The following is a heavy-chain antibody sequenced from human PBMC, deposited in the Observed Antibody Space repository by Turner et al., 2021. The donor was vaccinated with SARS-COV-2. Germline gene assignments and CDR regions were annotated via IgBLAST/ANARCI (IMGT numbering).Heavy chain of an antibody. J-gene: IGHJ3*02. CDR1: GFTVSSNY. CDR2: IYSGGST. D-gene: IGHD6-19*01. V-gene: IGHV3-53*01. Sequence: EVQLVESGGGLIQPGGSLRLSCAASGFTVSSNYMSWVRQAPGRGLEWVSVIYSGGSTYYADSVKSRVTISIDNSKNTLYLQMNSLRAEDTAVYYCARGYSSGWYQRRALDIWGQGTMVTVSS. CDR3: ARGYSSGWYQRRALDI.